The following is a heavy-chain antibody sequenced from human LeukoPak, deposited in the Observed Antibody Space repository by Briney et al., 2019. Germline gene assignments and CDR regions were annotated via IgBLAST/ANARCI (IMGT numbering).Heavy chain of an antibody. CDR3: ARQNYDFWSGYYTVPYN. D-gene: IGHD3-3*01. CDR2: IYYSGST. Sequence: SETLSLTCTVSGGSISSSSYYWGWIRQPPGKGLEWIGSIYYSGSTYYNPSLKSRVTISVDTSKNQFSLKLSSVTAADTAVYYCARQNYDFWSGYYTVPYNWGQGTLVTVSS. V-gene: IGHV4-39*01. CDR1: GGSISSSSYY. J-gene: IGHJ4*02.